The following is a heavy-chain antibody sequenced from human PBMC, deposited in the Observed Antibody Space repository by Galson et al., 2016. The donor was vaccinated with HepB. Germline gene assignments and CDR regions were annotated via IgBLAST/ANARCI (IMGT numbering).Heavy chain of an antibody. CDR2: IKSRSYGETT. CDR3: ARDQNV. V-gene: IGHV3-49*03. Sequence: SLRLSCAASGFAFAEYAMTWFRQAPGKGLEWVGFIKSRSYGETTEYAASVRGRFIISRDDSKSIAYLQMNSLRADDTAVYYCARDQNVWGQGTTVTVSS. CDR1: GFAFAEYA. J-gene: IGHJ6*02.